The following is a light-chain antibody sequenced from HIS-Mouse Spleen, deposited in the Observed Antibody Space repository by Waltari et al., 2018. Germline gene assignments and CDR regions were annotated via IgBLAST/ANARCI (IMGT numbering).Light chain of an antibody. V-gene: IGKV1D-8*02. Sequence: AIWMTQSPSLLSASTGDRFTISCRMSRGISSYLAWYQQKPGKAPELLIYAASTLQSGVPSRFSGSGSGTDFTLTISCLQSEDFATYYCQQYYSFPYTFGQGTKLEIK. CDR1: RGISSY. J-gene: IGKJ2*01. CDR2: AAS. CDR3: QQYYSFPYT.